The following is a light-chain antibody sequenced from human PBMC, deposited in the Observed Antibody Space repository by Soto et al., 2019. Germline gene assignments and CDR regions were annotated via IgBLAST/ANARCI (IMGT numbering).Light chain of an antibody. CDR2: EGS. V-gene: IGLV2-23*03. Sequence: QSVRTQPGSEYGSPGQTIAISCTGTSSDVRSYNLVSWYQQHPGKAPKLMIYEGSKRPSGVSNRFSGSKSGNTASLTISGLQAEDEADYYCCSYAGSSTFYVFGTGTKVTVL. CDR3: CSYAGSSTFYV. CDR1: SSDVRSYNL. J-gene: IGLJ1*01.